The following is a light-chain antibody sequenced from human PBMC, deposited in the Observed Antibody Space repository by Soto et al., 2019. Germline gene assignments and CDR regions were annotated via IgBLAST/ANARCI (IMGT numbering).Light chain of an antibody. CDR3: QQSYSMPYT. J-gene: IGKJ2*01. V-gene: IGKV1-39*01. Sequence: DIQMTQSPSSLSASVGDRVTITCRASQSISSYLNWYQQKQGKAPKLLIYAASSLQSGVPSRFSGSGAGTDFTLTISSLQHEDFATYYCQQSYSMPYTFGQGTKLEIK. CDR1: QSISSY. CDR2: AAS.